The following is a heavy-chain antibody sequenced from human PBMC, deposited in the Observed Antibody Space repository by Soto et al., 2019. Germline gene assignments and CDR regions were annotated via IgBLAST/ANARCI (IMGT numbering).Heavy chain of an antibody. CDR3: ARKVLTGWADWFDP. Sequence: QLQLQESGPGLVKPSETLSLTCTVSGGSISSSSYYWGWIRQPPGKGLEWIGSIYYSGSTYYNPSLKSRVTISVDTSKNQFSLKLSSVTAADTAVYYCARKVLTGWADWFDPWGQGTLVTVSS. CDR1: GGSISSSSYY. CDR2: IYYSGST. J-gene: IGHJ5*02. D-gene: IGHD3-9*01. V-gene: IGHV4-39*01.